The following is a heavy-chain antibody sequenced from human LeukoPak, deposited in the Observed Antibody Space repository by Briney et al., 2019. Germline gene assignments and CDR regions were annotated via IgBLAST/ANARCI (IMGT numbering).Heavy chain of an antibody. D-gene: IGHD6-13*01. CDR3: ARVGSWQQLGAFDI. CDR1: GFTFSDYY. Sequence: GGSLRLSCAVSGFTFSDYYMSWIRQAPGKGLEWVSYISSSSTYTNYADPVKGRFTISRDNAKNSLYLQMNRLRAEDTAVYYCARVGSWQQLGAFDIWGQGTMVTVSS. V-gene: IGHV3-11*06. CDR2: ISSSSTYT. J-gene: IGHJ3*02.